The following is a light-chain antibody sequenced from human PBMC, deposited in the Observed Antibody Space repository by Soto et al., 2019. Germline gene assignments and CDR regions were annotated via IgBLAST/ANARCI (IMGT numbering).Light chain of an antibody. V-gene: IGLV2-23*02. Sequence: QSALTQPASVSGSPGQSITISCTGTSSDVGTYNLVSWYQQHPGKAPKLMIYEVTKRPSGVSNRFSGSKSSNTASLTISGLQAEDEADYHCCSYAGKNTLVFGGGTKLTVL. CDR3: CSYAGKNTLV. CDR2: EVT. J-gene: IGLJ3*02. CDR1: SSDVGTYNL.